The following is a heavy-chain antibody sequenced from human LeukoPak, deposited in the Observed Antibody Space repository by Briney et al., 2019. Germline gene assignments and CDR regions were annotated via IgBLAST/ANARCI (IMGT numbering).Heavy chain of an antibody. V-gene: IGHV3-66*01. CDR3: ARDVYGYYFDY. J-gene: IGHJ4*02. CDR1: GFTVSSNY. Sequence: GGSLRLSCAASGFTVSSNYMSWVRQAPGKGLEWVSVIYSGGSTYYADSVKGRFTISRDNSKNTLYLQMNSLRAEDTAVYYCARDVYGYYFDYWGQGTLVTVSS. D-gene: IGHD4-17*01. CDR2: IYSGGST.